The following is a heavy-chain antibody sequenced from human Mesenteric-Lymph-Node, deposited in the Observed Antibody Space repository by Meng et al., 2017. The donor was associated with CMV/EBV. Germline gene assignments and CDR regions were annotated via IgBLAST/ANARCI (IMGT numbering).Heavy chain of an antibody. CDR2: INPNTGDT. V-gene: IGHV1-2*06. D-gene: IGHD2-21*01. CDR1: GYTFTGYQ. J-gene: IGHJ4*02. CDR3: ALLGDQDY. Sequence: ASVKVSCKASGYTFTGYQMHWVRQAPGQGPEWMGRINPNTGDTNYAQKFQDRVTMTRDTSINTAYMEVGSLRSDDTAVYYCALLGDQDYWGQGTLVTVSS.